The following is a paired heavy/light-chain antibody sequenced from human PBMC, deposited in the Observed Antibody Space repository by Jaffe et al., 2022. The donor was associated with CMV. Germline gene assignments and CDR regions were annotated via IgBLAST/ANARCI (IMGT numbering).Light chain of an antibody. CDR2: GAS. CDR3: QQYDSSPLT. V-gene: IGKV3-20*01. Sequence: EVVLTQSPGTLSLSPGERATLSCRASQSVRNNYLAWYQQKPGQAPRLLIYGASSRVTGIPDKFSGSGSGTDFTLTISRLESEDFAVYYCQQYDSSPLTFGGGTKVEIK. CDR1: QSVRNNY. J-gene: IGKJ4*01.
Heavy chain of an antibody. Sequence: EVKVLESGGGLVQPGGSLRLSCAASGFPFTKSAMSWVRQAPGKGLEWVSAISDSGDRTYYADSVQGRFTISRDNSKNTLFLQMNSLGAEDTAVYYCAAPGSTFYPAPFDFWGQGTLATVSS. J-gene: IGHJ4*02. CDR1: GFPFTKSA. V-gene: IGHV3-23*01. CDR2: ISDSGDRT. D-gene: IGHD2-2*01. CDR3: AAPGSTFYPAPFDF.